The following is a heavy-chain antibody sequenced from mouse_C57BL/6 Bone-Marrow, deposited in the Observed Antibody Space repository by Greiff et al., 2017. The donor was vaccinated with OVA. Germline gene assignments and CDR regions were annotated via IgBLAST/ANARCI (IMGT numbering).Heavy chain of an antibody. CDR1: GFNIKDDY. Sequence: VQLQQSGAELVRPGASVKLSCTASGFNIKDDYMHWVKQRPEQGLEWIGWIDPENGDTEYASKFQGQATITADTSSNTAYLQLSSLTSEDTAVYYCTKVVATDFDYWGQGTTLTVSS. CDR3: TKVVATDFDY. V-gene: IGHV14-4*01. CDR2: IDPENGDT. J-gene: IGHJ2*01. D-gene: IGHD1-1*01.